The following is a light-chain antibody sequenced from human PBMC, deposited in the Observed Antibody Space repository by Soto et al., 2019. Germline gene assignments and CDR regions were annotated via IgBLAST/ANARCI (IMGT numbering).Light chain of an antibody. CDR2: DAS. J-gene: IGKJ1*01. CDR1: QSFSGH. CDR3: QQRSKWRT. V-gene: IGKV3-11*01. Sequence: EIMLTQSPDTLSLSPGERATLSCRASQSFSGHLAWYQQKPGQAPRLLIYDASKRATGIPARFSGSGFGTDYTLTISSLEPEDFAVYYCQQRSKWRTFGQGTKVEIK.